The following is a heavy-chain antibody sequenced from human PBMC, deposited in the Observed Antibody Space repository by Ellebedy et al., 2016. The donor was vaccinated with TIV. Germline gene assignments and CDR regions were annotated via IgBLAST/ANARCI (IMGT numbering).Heavy chain of an antibody. V-gene: IGHV1-69*04. D-gene: IGHD1-26*01. CDR3: AREGGAYYFDY. Sequence: AASVKVSCKASGGTFSSYAISWVRQAPGQRLEWMGRIIPILGIANYAQKLQGRVTMTTDTSTSTAYMELRSLRSDDTAVYYCAREGGAYYFDYWGQGTLVTVSS. J-gene: IGHJ4*02. CDR2: IIPILGIA. CDR1: GGTFSSYA.